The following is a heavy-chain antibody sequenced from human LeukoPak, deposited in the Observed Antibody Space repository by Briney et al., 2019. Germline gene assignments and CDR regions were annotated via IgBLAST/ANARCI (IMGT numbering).Heavy chain of an antibody. Sequence: LSLTCTVSGYSISSGYYWGWIRQPPGKGLEWVSYISATGGTIYYADSVKGRFTISRDNAKNSLYLQMNSLRVEDTALYYCARNYPDGGGGRYFDWLLVFWGQGTLVTVSS. V-gene: IGHV3-11*04. D-gene: IGHD3-9*01. J-gene: IGHJ4*02. CDR1: GYSISSGYY. CDR2: ISATGGTI. CDR3: ARNYPDGGGGRYFDWLLVF.